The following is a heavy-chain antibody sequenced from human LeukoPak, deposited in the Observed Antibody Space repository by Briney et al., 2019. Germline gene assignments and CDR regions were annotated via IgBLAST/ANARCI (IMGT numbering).Heavy chain of an antibody. Sequence: GGSLRLSCAASGFTFSSYWMSWVRQAPGKGLEWVANIKQDGSEKYYVDSVKGRFTISRDNAKNSLYLQMNSLRAEDTAVYYCARDRSPLYRNYRGYYFDYWGQGTMVTVSS. CDR3: ARDRSPLYRNYRGYYFDY. J-gene: IGHJ4*02. V-gene: IGHV3-7*01. CDR2: IKQDGSEK. CDR1: GFTFSSYW. D-gene: IGHD4-11*01.